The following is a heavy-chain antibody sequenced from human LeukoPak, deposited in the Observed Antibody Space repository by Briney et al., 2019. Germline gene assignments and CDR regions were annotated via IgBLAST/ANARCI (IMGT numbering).Heavy chain of an antibody. D-gene: IGHD3-10*01. V-gene: IGHV4-39*01. CDR3: ASNGYGSGSYYPEN. CDR1: GGSISSSSYY. J-gene: IGHJ4*02. CDR2: IYYSGST. Sequence: PSETLSLTCTVSGGSISSSSYYWGWIRQPPGKGLEWIGSIYYSGSTYYNPSLKSRVTISVDTSKNQFSLKLSSVTAADTAVYYCASNGYGSGSYYPENWGQGTLVTVSS.